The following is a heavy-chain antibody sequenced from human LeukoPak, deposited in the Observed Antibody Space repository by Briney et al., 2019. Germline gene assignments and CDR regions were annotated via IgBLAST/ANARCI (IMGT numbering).Heavy chain of an antibody. CDR3: ARRSEFGVLYYMDV. CDR1: GFTFSTYS. CDR2: ISGSSGTI. J-gene: IGHJ6*03. Sequence: GGSLRLSCTASGFTFSTYSMNWVRQAPGKGLEWVSYISGSSGTIYYADSVQGQFTISRDNAKSSLYLQMNSLRAEDTAVYYCARRSEFGVLYYMDVWGKGTTVTVSS. V-gene: IGHV3-48*01. D-gene: IGHD3-16*01.